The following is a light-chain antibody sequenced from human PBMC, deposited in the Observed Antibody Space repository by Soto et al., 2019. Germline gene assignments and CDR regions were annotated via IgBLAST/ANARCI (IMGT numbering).Light chain of an antibody. J-gene: IGKJ1*01. CDR3: QKYDSAPQT. V-gene: IGKV1-27*01. CDR1: QDIRHY. Sequence: IQMTQSPSSLSASVGDRVAITCRATQDIRHYLAWYQQKPGKVPTLLIYAASTLRSGVPSRFSGSGSGTDFTLTISSLQPEDVATYYCQKYDSAPQTFGQGTKV. CDR2: AAS.